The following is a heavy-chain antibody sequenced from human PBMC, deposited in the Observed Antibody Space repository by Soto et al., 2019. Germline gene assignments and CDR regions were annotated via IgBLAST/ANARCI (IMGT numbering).Heavy chain of an antibody. CDR2: ISYDGSDK. V-gene: IGHV3-30*03. J-gene: IGHJ4*02. CDR3: VGGQYYFDY. D-gene: IGHD3-10*01. Sequence: QVPLVESGGGVVQPGRSLRLSCAASGFPFTSYGMHWVREGPDKGLEWVAIISYDGSDKYYADSVKGRFTISRDNSKKTLYLQMKSLRPEDTALYYCVGGQYYFDYRGQGTLVIVSS. CDR1: GFPFTSYG.